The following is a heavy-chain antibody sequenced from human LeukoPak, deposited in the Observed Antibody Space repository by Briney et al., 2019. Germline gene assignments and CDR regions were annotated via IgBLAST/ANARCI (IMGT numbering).Heavy chain of an antibody. CDR3: ARDSRSSHYFDY. D-gene: IGHD3-10*01. CDR1: GFTVRGTY. CDR2: IYTGGST. Sequence: GGSLRLSCAASGFTVRGTYMSWVRKAPGKGLEWVSVIYTGGSTYYADSVKGRFTISRDESKNALYLQMNSLRAEDTAVYYCARDSRSSHYFDYWGQGTLVTVSS. V-gene: IGHV3-66*01. J-gene: IGHJ4*02.